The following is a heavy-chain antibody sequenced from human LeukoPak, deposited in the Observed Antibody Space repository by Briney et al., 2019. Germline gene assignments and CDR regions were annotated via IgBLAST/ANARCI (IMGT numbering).Heavy chain of an antibody. J-gene: IGHJ4*02. V-gene: IGHV3-7*01. CDR3: ARDPVAGTTTFDY. CDR2: IKQDGSEK. CDR1: GFTFSSYW. D-gene: IGHD1-7*01. Sequence: GGSLRLSCAASGFTFSSYWTSWVRQAPGKGLEWVANIKQDGSEKYYVDSVKGRFTISRDNAKNSLYLQMNSLRAEDTAVYYCARDPVAGTTTFDYWGQGTLVTVSS.